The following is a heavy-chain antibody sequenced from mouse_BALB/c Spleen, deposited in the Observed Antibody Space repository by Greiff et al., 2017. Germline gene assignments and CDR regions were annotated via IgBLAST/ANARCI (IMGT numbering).Heavy chain of an antibody. V-gene: IGHV2-2*02. CDR2: IWSGGST. Sequence: QVQLKESGPGLVQPSQSLSITCTVSGFPLTSYGVHWVRQSPGKGLEWLGVIWSGGSTDYNAAFISRLSISKDNSKSQVFFKMNSLQANDTAIYYCARNCLGSSYDYAMDYWGQGTSVTVSS. D-gene: IGHD1-1*01. J-gene: IGHJ4*01. CDR3: ARNCLGSSYDYAMDY. CDR1: GFPLTSYG.